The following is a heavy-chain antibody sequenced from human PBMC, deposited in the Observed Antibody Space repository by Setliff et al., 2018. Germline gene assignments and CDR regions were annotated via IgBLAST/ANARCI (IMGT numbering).Heavy chain of an antibody. D-gene: IGHD3-10*01. CDR1: GYTFTSYG. V-gene: IGHV1-18*01. Sequence: ASVKVSCKASGYTFTSYGISWVRQAPGQGLEWMGWISAYNGDTNYAQKLQGRVTMTRDMSVSTAYMELTRLSSDDTAMYYCLFWLAESASDYWGLGTPVTV. CDR2: ISAYNGDT. CDR3: LFWLAESASDY. J-gene: IGHJ4*01.